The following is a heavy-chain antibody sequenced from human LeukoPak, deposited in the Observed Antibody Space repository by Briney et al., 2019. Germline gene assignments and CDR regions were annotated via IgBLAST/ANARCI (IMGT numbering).Heavy chain of an antibody. CDR1: GGSISSGGYY. V-gene: IGHV4-31*03. Sequence: SQTLSLTCTVSGGSISSGGYYWSWIRQHPGKGLEWIGYIYYSGSTYYNPSLKSRVTISVDTSKNQFSLKLSSVTAADTAVYYCARDRALGGVLGSQPTGFDPWGQGTLVTVSS. D-gene: IGHD3-16*01. CDR3: ARDRALGGVLGSQPTGFDP. CDR2: IYYSGST. J-gene: IGHJ5*02.